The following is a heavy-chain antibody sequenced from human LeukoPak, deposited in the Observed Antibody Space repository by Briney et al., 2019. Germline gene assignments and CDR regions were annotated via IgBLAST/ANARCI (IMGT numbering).Heavy chain of an antibody. J-gene: IGHJ4*02. Sequence: SETLSLTCTVSGGSGLRGGHYWGWIRQPPGKGLEWVGSVYYNGNTFFNPTLKSRVTMSADTSKNQFSLRLISVTAADTAVYFCARQGPYGTGTAKLDYWGQGILVTVSS. CDR2: VYYNGNT. D-gene: IGHD2-8*02. V-gene: IGHV4-39*01. CDR1: GGSGLRGGHY. CDR3: ARQGPYGTGTAKLDY.